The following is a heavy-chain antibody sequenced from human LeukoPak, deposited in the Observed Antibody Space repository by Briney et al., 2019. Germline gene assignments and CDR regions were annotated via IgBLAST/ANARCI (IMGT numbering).Heavy chain of an antibody. V-gene: IGHV4-59*08. J-gene: IGHJ4*02. CDR1: GGSISIYY. Sequence: SETLSLTCTVSGGSISIYYWSWIRQPPGKGLEWIGYIYYSGSTNYNPSLKSRVTISVDTSKNQFSLKLSSVTAADTAVYYCARLVPVAGVYYFDYWGQGTLVTVSS. CDR3: ARLVPVAGVYYFDY. D-gene: IGHD6-19*01. CDR2: IYYSGST.